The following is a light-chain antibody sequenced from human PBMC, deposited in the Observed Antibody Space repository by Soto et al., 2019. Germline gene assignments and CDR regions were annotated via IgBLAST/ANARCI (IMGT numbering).Light chain of an antibody. CDR2: AAS. J-gene: IGKJ4*01. CDR1: QSISSY. Sequence: DIQMTQSPSSLSASVGYRVTITCRASQSISSYLNWYQQKPGKAPKILIYAASSLQSGVPSRFRGSGSGTDFTLTISSLQPEDFEIYYCQQANSFPLTFGGGTKVDIK. CDR3: QQANSFPLT. V-gene: IGKV1-39*01.